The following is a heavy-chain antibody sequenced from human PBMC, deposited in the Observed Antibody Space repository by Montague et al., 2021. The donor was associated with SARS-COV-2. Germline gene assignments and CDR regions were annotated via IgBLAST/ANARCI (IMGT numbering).Heavy chain of an antibody. J-gene: IGHJ6*02. Sequence: ETLSLTCTVSGGSISSYYWSWIRQPAGKGMEWNGRIYFSGSTNYNPSLKSQGTMSVDTSKNQYYLKLRPGTAADTALYYCSRDRPRSYYYGSCTYTWGGYCMDDWGQGTTVTVSS. D-gene: IGHD3-10*01. CDR3: SRDRPRSYYYGSCTYTWGGYCMDD. V-gene: IGHV4-4*07. CDR2: IYFSGST. CDR1: GGSISSYY.